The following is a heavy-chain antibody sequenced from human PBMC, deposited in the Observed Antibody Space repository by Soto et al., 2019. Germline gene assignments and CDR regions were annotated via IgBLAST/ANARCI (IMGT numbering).Heavy chain of an antibody. CDR1: GGSFSGYY. V-gene: IGHV4-34*01. D-gene: IGHD6-6*01. CDR3: ARGTARLFDY. J-gene: IGHJ4*02. CDR2: INHSGST. Sequence: KTSETLSLTCAVYGGSFSGYYWSWIRQPPGKGLEWIGEINHSGSTNYNPSLKSRVTISVDTSKNQFSLKLSSVTAADTAVYYCARGTARLFDYWGQGTLVTVSS.